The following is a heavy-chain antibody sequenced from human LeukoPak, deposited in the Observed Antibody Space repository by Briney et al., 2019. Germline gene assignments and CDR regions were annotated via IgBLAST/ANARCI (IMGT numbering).Heavy chain of an antibody. V-gene: IGHV4-34*01. J-gene: IGHJ5*02. Sequence: SETLSLTCAVYGGSFSGYYWSWIRQPPGKGLEWIGEINHSGSTNHNPSLKSRVTISVDTSKNQFSLKLSSVTAADTAVYYCARGRDYYDSSGYSYNWFDPWGQGTLVTVSS. CDR3: ARGRDYYDSSGYSYNWFDP. CDR1: GGSFSGYY. CDR2: INHSGST. D-gene: IGHD3-22*01.